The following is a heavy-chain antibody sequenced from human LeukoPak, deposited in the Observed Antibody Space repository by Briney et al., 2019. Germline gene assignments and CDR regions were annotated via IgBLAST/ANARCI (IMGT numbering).Heavy chain of an antibody. D-gene: IGHD1-7*01. CDR3: ARVRVGSNWNYGSFDF. J-gene: IGHJ4*02. V-gene: IGHV4-4*07. CDR2: TSNSGTT. CDR1: GGSISSYY. Sequence: SETLSLTCTVSGGSISSYYWTWIRQPAGKGLEWIGRTSNSGTTIYNPSLKSRVTMSADTSKNQFSLKLSSLTAADTAVYYCARVRVGSNWNYGSFDFWSQGALVTVSS.